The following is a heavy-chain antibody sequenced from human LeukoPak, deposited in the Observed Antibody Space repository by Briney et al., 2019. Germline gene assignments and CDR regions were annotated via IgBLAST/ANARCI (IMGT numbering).Heavy chain of an antibody. Sequence: GGSLRLSCAASGFTFSSNAMTWVRQAPGKGLEWVSGISDSGGSTYYADSVKGRFSISRDNSKDTLYLQMNSLRVEDTAVYFCAKDGGSYQFDYWGQGTLVTVSS. CDR3: AKDGGSYQFDY. J-gene: IGHJ4*02. CDR2: ISDSGGST. D-gene: IGHD1-26*01. CDR1: GFTFSSNA. V-gene: IGHV3-23*01.